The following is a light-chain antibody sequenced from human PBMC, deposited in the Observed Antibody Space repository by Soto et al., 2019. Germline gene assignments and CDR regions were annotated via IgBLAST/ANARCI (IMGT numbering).Light chain of an antibody. CDR2: EVS. V-gene: IGLV2-14*01. J-gene: IGLJ2*01. CDR3: CSYTGGTTLV. CDR1: SSDVGGYKY. Sequence: QSALTQPASVSGSPGHSITISCTGSSSDVGGYKYVSWYQQHPGKAPKLMIFEVSNRPSGVSNRFSGSKSGNTASLTISGLQAEDEGDYYCCSYTGGTTLVCGGGTQLTVL.